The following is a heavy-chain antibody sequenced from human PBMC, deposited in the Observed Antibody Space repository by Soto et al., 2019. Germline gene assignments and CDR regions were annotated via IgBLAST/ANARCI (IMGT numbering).Heavy chain of an antibody. Sequence: GGSLRLSCAASGFTFSSYAMSWVRQAPGKGLEWVSAISGSGGSTYYADSVKGRFTISRDNSKNTLYLQMNSLRAEDTAVYYCAKVGGLNQPLLWGFDYWGQGTLVTVSS. D-gene: IGHD2-2*01. CDR3: AKVGGLNQPLLWGFDY. J-gene: IGHJ4*02. V-gene: IGHV3-23*01. CDR2: ISGSGGST. CDR1: GFTFSSYA.